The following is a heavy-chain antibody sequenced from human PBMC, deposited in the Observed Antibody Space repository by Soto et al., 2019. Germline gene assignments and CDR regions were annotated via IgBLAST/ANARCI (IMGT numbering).Heavy chain of an antibody. D-gene: IGHD6-19*01. V-gene: IGHV4-31*03. CDR2: IHFSGST. CDR1: GGSISSGTYY. CDR3: ATENRSVCGTGEDC. Sequence: QVQLQESGPGLVRPSQTLSLTCTVSGGSISSGTYYWSWIRQHPEKGLEWIGYIHFSGSTYYNPSLKSRVTLSLDTSKNQSSLNLRSVTAADTAVYYCATENRSVCGTGEDCWGQGTLVTVSS. J-gene: IGHJ4*02.